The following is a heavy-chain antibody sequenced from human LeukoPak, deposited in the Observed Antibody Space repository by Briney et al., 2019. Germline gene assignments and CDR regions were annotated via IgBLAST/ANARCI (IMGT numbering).Heavy chain of an antibody. D-gene: IGHD6-19*01. CDR3: ARGWMGSGTQDY. J-gene: IGHJ4*02. V-gene: IGHV4-39*01. CDR2: IYSSGST. CDR1: GGSISSSYYY. Sequence: SETLSLTCTVSGGSISSSYYYWGWIRQPPGKGLEWIGSIYSSGSTYYNPSLKSRVTISVDTSKNQFSLKLTSVTAADTAVYYCARGWMGSGTQDYWGQGTLVTVSS.